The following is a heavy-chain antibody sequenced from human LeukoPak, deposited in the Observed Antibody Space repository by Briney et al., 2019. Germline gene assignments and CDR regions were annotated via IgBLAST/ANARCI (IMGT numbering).Heavy chain of an antibody. Sequence: GGSLRLPCATSGFTFRSHAMHWVRQAPGRGLEWVAIGSYDGSNKYYADSVKGRFTISRDNSKNTLYLQMNSLRAEDTAVYYCAKTYSDYDFADYWGQGTLVTVSS. CDR1: GFTFRSHA. CDR3: AKTYSDYDFADY. J-gene: IGHJ4*02. D-gene: IGHD5-12*01. CDR2: GSYDGSNK. V-gene: IGHV3-30*18.